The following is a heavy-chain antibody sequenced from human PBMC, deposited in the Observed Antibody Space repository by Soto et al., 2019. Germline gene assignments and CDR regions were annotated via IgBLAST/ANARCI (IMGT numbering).Heavy chain of an antibody. J-gene: IGHJ3*02. D-gene: IGHD5-18*01. V-gene: IGHV3-7*01. CDR2: IKQDGTEK. CDR3: ARGDTPMITGMDSFDI. Sequence: LRLSCAASGFTFSSYSMNWVRQAPGKGLEWVANIKQDGTEKNYVDSVKGRFTISRDNAKNSLYLQMDSLRAEDTAVYFCARGDTPMITGMDSFDIWGQGTLVTVSS. CDR1: GFTFSSYS.